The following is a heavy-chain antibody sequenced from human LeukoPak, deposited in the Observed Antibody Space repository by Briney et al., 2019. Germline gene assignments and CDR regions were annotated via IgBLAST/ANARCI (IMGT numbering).Heavy chain of an antibody. V-gene: IGHV1-2*02. D-gene: IGHD2-2*01. J-gene: IGHJ4*02. Sequence: GASVKVSCKASGYTFTDYYLHWVRQAPGQGFEWMGWINPNSGDTNYAQKFQGRVTMPRDTSISTAHMEMSRLRSDDTAVYYCARANFLYCSSTTCLFDYWGQGTLVTVSS. CDR1: GYTFTDYY. CDR3: ARANFLYCSSTTCLFDY. CDR2: INPNSGDT.